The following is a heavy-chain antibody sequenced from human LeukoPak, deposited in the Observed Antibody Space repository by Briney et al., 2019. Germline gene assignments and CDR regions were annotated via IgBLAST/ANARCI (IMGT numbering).Heavy chain of an antibody. J-gene: IGHJ5*02. Sequence: GGSLRLSCAASGFTFSNAWMSWVRQAPGKGLEWVGRIKSKTDGGTTDYAAPVKGRFTISRDDSKNTLYLQMNSLKTEDTAVYYRTTDYFYGSGSYWFDPWGQGTLVTVSS. CDR1: GFTFSNAW. CDR3: TTDYFYGSGSYWFDP. V-gene: IGHV3-15*01. D-gene: IGHD3-10*01. CDR2: IKSKTDGGTT.